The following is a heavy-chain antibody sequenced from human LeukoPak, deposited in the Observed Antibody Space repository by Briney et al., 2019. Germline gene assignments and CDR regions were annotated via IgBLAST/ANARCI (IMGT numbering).Heavy chain of an antibody. Sequence: PGGSLRLSRAASGFTFSTYSMNWVRQAPGKGLEWVSYISSSGSTIYYADSVKGRFTISRDNAKNSLYLQMNSLRAEDTAVYCCARGEQEMATMSIDYWGQGTLVTVSS. D-gene: IGHD5-24*01. CDR3: ARGEQEMATMSIDY. CDR1: GFTFSTYS. CDR2: ISSSGSTI. J-gene: IGHJ4*02. V-gene: IGHV3-48*01.